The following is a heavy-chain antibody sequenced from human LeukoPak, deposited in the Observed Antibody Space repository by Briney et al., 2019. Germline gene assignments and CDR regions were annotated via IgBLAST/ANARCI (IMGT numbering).Heavy chain of an antibody. CDR2: IKRKTDDGKI. Sequence: PGGSLRLSCAASGFSFSDTWMIWVRQAPGKGLEWVGRIKRKTDDGKIDYAAPVKGRFRISRDDSTNTLYLQMNSLKIKDTAVYYCTTRYCNGASCYDDAFDIWGQGTMVTVSS. CDR1: GFSFSDTW. J-gene: IGHJ3*02. V-gene: IGHV3-15*01. CDR3: TTRYCNGASCYDDAFDI. D-gene: IGHD2-2*01.